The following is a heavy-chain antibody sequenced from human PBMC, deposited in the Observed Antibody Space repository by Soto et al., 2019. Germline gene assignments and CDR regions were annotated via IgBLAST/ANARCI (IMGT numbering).Heavy chain of an antibody. V-gene: IGHV1-69*06. CDR2: INPMFGTP. Sequence: QVQLVQSGAEGRKPGSSVKVSCKASGGTFSTNATSWVRQAPGQGLEWMGGINPMFGTPNYAKKFQGKVTIAADKSASTVVKELSSLSSEDTAVYLCARWIRYSSGWDFDYWGQGTLVTVSS. J-gene: IGHJ4*02. CDR3: ARWIRYSSGWDFDY. CDR1: GGTFSTNA. D-gene: IGHD6-19*01.